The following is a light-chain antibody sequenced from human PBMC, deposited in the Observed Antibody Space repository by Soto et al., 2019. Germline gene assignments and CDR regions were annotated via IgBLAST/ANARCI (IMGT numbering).Light chain of an antibody. V-gene: IGKV3-15*01. Sequence: ERGRTQYPATLSLSLGETATLSCRASQRVGINLAWYQQKPGQAPRLLIYSASTRASGIPDRFSGSGSGTEFTLTISCLQSEDFAFFYCQQYNGWPRTFGQGANVDI. CDR2: SAS. CDR1: QRVGIN. CDR3: QQYNGWPRT. J-gene: IGKJ1*01.